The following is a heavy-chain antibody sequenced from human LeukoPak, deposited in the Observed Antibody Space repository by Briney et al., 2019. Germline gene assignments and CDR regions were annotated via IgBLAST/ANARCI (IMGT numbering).Heavy chain of an antibody. CDR2: ISSSSSTI. D-gene: IGHD5-18*01. CDR3: ARDWKDTAMVTDFDY. Sequence: GGSLRLSCAASGFTFSSYSMNWVRQAPGKGLEWVSYISSSSSTIYYADSVKGRFTISRDNAKNSLYLQMNSLRAEDTAVYYCARDWKDTAMVTDFDYWGQGTLVTVSS. V-gene: IGHV3-48*01. CDR1: GFTFSSYS. J-gene: IGHJ4*02.